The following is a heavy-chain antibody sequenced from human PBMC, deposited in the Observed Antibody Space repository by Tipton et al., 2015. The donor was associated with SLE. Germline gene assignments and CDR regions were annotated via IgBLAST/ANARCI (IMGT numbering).Heavy chain of an antibody. CDR2: IYRSGST. J-gene: IGHJ6*02. V-gene: IGHV4-34*09. Sequence: TLFLTCAVYGGSFSTYYWSWIRQPPGKGLEWIGYIYRSGSTYYNPSLKSRAIISIDRSKNHFSLSLTSVTAADTAVYYCARDRGGSSGWHKDYYFYAMDVWGPGATVTVSS. D-gene: IGHD6-19*01. CDR1: GGSFSTYY. CDR3: ARDRGGSSGWHKDYYFYAMDV.